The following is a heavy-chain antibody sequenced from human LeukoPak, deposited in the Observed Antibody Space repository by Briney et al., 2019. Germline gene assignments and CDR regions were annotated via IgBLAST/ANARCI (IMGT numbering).Heavy chain of an antibody. D-gene: IGHD4-11*01. CDR1: GGSISSYY. V-gene: IGHV4-59*01. CDR3: ARDTGGGFDY. J-gene: IGHJ4*02. Sequence: SETLPLTCTVSGGSISSYYWSWIRQPPGKGLEWIGYIYYSGSTNYNPSLKSRVTISVDTSKNQFSLKLSSVTAADTAVYYCARDTGGGFDYWGQGTLVTVSS. CDR2: IYYSGST.